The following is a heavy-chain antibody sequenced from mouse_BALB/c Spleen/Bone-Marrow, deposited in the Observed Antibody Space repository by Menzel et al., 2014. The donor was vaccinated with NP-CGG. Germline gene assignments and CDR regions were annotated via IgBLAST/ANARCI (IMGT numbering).Heavy chain of an antibody. D-gene: IGHD2-3*01. CDR2: ISSGGSYT. Sequence: EVKLQESGGDLVKPGGSLKLSCAASGFTFSNYGMSWVRQTPDKRLEWVATISSGGSYTYYPDSVKGRFTISRDNAKNXLYLQMSSLKSEDTAMYYCARRDGGPMDYWGQGTSVTVSS. V-gene: IGHV5-6*02. CDR3: ARRDGGPMDY. CDR1: GFTFSNYG. J-gene: IGHJ4*01.